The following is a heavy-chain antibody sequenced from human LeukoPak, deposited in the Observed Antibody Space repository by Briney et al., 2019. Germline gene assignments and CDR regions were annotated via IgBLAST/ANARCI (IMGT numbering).Heavy chain of an antibody. D-gene: IGHD2-21*02. CDR3: ARETLNCGGDCLDY. J-gene: IGHJ4*02. V-gene: IGHV3-48*03. CDR1: GFTFSSYE. CDR2: ISTTDTTK. Sequence: PGGSLTHSCAASGFTFSSYEWNWVRQPPGKGLEWLSYISTTDTTKYYAESVKGRFTISRDNAKNSLFLQMNSLRAEDTALYYCARETLNCGGDCLDYWGQGTLVTVSS.